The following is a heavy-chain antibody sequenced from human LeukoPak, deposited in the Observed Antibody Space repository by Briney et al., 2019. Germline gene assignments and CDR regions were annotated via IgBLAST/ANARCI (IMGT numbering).Heavy chain of an antibody. V-gene: IGHV4-34*01. CDR3: ARVPTNY. CDR2: INHSGST. J-gene: IGHJ4*02. CDR1: GFTFSSYS. Sequence: GSLRLSCAASGFTFSSYSMNWVRQPPGKGLEWVGEINHSGSTNYNPSLKSRVTISVDTSKNQFSLKLSSVTAADTAVYYCARVPTNYWGQGTLVTVSS. D-gene: IGHD1-1*01.